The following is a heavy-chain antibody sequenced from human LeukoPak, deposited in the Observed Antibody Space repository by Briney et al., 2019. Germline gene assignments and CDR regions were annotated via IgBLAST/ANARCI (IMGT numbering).Heavy chain of an antibody. D-gene: IGHD1-26*01. CDR1: GFTFDDYG. V-gene: IGHV3-23*01. J-gene: IGHJ4*02. Sequence: GGSLRLSCAASGFTFDDYGMSWVRQAPGKGLEWVSVISGSGGSTYYADSVKGRFTISRDNSKNTLYLQMNSLRAEDTAVYYCATYRIVGATTIDYWGQGTLVTVSS. CDR2: ISGSGGST. CDR3: ATYRIVGATTIDY.